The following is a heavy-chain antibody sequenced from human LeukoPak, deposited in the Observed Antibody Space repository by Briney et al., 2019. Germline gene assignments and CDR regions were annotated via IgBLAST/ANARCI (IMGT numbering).Heavy chain of an antibody. J-gene: IGHJ6*03. CDR2: MNPNSGNT. D-gene: IGHD1-1*01. Sequence: GASVKVSCKASGYTFTSYDINWVRQATGQGLEWMGWMNPNSGNTGYAQKFQGRVTMTRNTSISTAYMELSSLRSEDTAVYYCARGYNWNGNYYYYTDVWGKGTTVTVSS. CDR3: ARGYNWNGNYYYYTDV. V-gene: IGHV1-8*01. CDR1: GYTFTSYD.